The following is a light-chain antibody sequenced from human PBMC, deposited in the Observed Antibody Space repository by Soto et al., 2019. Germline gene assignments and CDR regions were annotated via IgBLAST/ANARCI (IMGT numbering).Light chain of an antibody. Sequence: EIVVTQSPATLSVSPGERAALSCRASQSVSSNLAWYQQKPGQAPRLLIYGASTRATGIPARFSGSGSGTEFTLTISSLQSGDFAVYYCQQYNTWPRTFCQGTKVDIK. CDR1: QSVSSN. CDR2: GAS. V-gene: IGKV3-15*01. J-gene: IGKJ1*01. CDR3: QQYNTWPRT.